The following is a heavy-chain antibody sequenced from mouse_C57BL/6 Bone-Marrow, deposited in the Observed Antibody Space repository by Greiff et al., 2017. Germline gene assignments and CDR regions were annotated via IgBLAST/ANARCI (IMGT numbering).Heavy chain of an antibody. CDR3: AGSNSSGYVPWFAY. V-gene: IGHV2-2*01. CDR2: IWSGGST. CDR1: GFSLTSYG. J-gene: IGHJ3*01. D-gene: IGHD3-2*02. Sequence: VQLVESGPGLVQPSQSLSITCTVSGFSLTSYGVHWVRQSPGKGLEWLGVIWSGGSTNYYAAFISRLSISKDNSKSQVFFKMNSLQADDTAIYYCAGSNSSGYVPWFAYWGQGTLVTVSA.